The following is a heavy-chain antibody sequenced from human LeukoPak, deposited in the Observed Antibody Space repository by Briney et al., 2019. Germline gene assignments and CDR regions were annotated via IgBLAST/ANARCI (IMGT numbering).Heavy chain of an antibody. J-gene: IGHJ3*02. D-gene: IGHD2-21*01. V-gene: IGHV1-69*04. CDR3: ARGIAIRLKGAFDI. Sequence: ASVKVSCKASGGTFSSYAISWVRQAPGQGLEWMGRIIPILGIANYAQKFQGRVTITADKSTSTAYMELSSLRSEDTAVYYCARGIAIRLKGAFDIWGQGTMVTVSS. CDR1: GGTFSSYA. CDR2: IIPILGIA.